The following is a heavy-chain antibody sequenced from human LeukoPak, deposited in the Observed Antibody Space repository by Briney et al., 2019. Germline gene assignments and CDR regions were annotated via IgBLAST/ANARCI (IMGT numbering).Heavy chain of an antibody. CDR2: INPNSGGT. CDR1: GYTFTGYY. Sequence: ASVKVSCKASGYTFTGYYMHWVRQAPGQGLEWMGWINPNSGGTNYAQKFQGRVTMTRDTSISTAYMELSRLRSDDTAVYYCAKGTHTYYYDSSDYWGQGTLVTVSS. CDR3: AKGTHTYYYDSSDY. D-gene: IGHD3-22*01. J-gene: IGHJ4*02. V-gene: IGHV1-2*02.